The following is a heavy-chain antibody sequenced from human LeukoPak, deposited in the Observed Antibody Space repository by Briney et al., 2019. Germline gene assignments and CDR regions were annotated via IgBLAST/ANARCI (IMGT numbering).Heavy chain of an antibody. CDR2: ITATGDTA. D-gene: IGHD6-19*01. J-gene: IGHJ4*02. Sequence: PGGSLRLSCAASGFTFSSYSTNWVRQAPGKGLEWVAIITATGDTAYYADSVKGRSTISRDNSRNTVYMQMDSLRAEDTAIYYCAGDRNSDWYSPLDYWGQGSQVTVSP. CDR3: AGDRNSDWYSPLDY. CDR1: GFTFSSYS. V-gene: IGHV3-23*01.